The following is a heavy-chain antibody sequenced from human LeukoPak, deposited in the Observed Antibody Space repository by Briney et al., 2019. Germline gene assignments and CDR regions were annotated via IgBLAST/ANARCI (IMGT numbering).Heavy chain of an antibody. Sequence: SETLSLTCTVSGGSISSYYWSWIRQPPGKGLEWIGYIYYSGSTNYNPSLKSRVTISVDTSKNQFSLKLSSVTAADTAVYYCARSSIVGATDFDYWGQGTLVTVSS. D-gene: IGHD1-26*01. CDR3: ARSSIVGATDFDY. V-gene: IGHV4-59*12. CDR2: IYYSGST. CDR1: GGSISSYY. J-gene: IGHJ4*02.